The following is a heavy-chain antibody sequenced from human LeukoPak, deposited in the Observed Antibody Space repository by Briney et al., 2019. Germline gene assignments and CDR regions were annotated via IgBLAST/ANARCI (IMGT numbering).Heavy chain of an antibody. CDR2: IYHSGST. Sequence: SETLSLTCTVSGGSISSGGYYWSWIRQPPGKGLEWIGYIYHSGSTYYNPSLKSRVTISVDRSKNQFSLKLSSVTAADTAVYYCARADTAYCSSTSCYHVFDPWGQGTLVTVSS. D-gene: IGHD2-2*01. V-gene: IGHV4-30-2*01. CDR3: ARADTAYCSSTSCYHVFDP. J-gene: IGHJ5*02. CDR1: GGSISSGGYY.